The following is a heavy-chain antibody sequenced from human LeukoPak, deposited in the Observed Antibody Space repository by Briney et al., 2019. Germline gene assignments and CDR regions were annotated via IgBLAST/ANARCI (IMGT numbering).Heavy chain of an antibody. CDR2: IHYTGST. CDR3: ARRGLPYDFLTAYYSNLPFDS. D-gene: IGHD3-9*01. V-gene: IGHV4-39*01. Sequence: SETLSLTCTVSGGSISSSDYYWGWIRQPPGKGLEWIGTIHYTGSTFYNPSLQSRVSISVDTSKNQFSLKLSSVTAADTAVYYSARRGLPYDFLTAYYSNLPFDSWGQGTLVTVSS. CDR1: GGSISSSDYY. J-gene: IGHJ4*02.